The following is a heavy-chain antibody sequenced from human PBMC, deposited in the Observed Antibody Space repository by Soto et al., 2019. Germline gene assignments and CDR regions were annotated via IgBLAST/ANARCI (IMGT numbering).Heavy chain of an antibody. Sequence: GASVKVSCKASGYTFTGYYMHWARQAPGQGLEWMGWINHNSGDTNYAQKFQGRVIMTRDTSISTAYMELSGLRSDDTAVYYCARGFYYDSGYWAAFDIWGQGTMVTVSS. V-gene: IGHV1-2*02. CDR1: GYTFTGYY. CDR3: ARGFYYDSGYWAAFDI. CDR2: INHNSGDT. J-gene: IGHJ3*02. D-gene: IGHD3-22*01.